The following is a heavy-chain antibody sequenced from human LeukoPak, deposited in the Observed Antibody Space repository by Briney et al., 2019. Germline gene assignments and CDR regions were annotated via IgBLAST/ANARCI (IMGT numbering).Heavy chain of an antibody. CDR1: GGTFSSSA. CDR3: ARDLGGAPDY. CDR2: IIPIFGTA. D-gene: IGHD2-15*01. V-gene: IGHV1-69*05. J-gene: IGHJ4*02. Sequence: ASVKVSCKASGGTFSSSAISWVRQAPGQGLEWMGGIIPIFGTANYAQKFQGRVTITTDESTSTAYMELSSLRSEDTAVYYCARDLGGAPDYWGQGTLVTVSS.